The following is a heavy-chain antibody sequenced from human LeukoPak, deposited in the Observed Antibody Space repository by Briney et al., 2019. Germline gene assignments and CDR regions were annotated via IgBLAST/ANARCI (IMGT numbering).Heavy chain of an antibody. J-gene: IGHJ5*02. CDR1: GFTFSSYA. V-gene: IGHV3-30-3*01. CDR2: ISYDGSNK. CDR3: ARDQGASQGPFGLDP. D-gene: IGHD4/OR15-4a*01. Sequence: PGGSLRLSCAASGFTFSSYAMHWVRQAPGKGLEWVAVISYDGSNKYYADSVKGRFTISRDNSKNTLYLQMNSLRAGDTAVYYCARDQGASQGPFGLDPWGQGTLVTVSS.